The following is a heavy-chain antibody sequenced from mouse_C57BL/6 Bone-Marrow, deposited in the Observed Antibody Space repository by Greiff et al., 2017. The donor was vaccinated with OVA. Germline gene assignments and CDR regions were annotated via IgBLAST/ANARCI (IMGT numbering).Heavy chain of an antibody. CDR2: ISSGGDYI. CDR3: TRWGYGSREDY. CDR1: GFTFSSYA. Sequence: EVQVVESGEGLVKPGGSLKLSCAASGFTFSSYAMSWVRQTPEKRLEWVAYISSGGDYIYYADTVQGRFTISRDNARNTLYLQMSSLKSEDTAMYYCTRWGYGSREDYWGQGTSVTVSS. V-gene: IGHV5-9-1*02. J-gene: IGHJ4*01. D-gene: IGHD1-1*01.